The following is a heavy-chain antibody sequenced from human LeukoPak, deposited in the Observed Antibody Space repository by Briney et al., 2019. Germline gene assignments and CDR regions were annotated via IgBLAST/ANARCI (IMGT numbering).Heavy chain of an antibody. V-gene: IGHV1-18*01. CDR3: VRELLLTDDAFDI. J-gene: IGHJ3*02. D-gene: IGHD1-14*01. Sequence: ASVNVSCKASGYTFINYGISWVRQAPGQGREGVGWISAYNNNTNYAQNLQGRVTMTTDTSTTTAYMELRSLRSDDTAVYYCVRELLLTDDAFDIWGHRTMVTVSS. CDR1: GYTFINYG. CDR2: ISAYNNNT.